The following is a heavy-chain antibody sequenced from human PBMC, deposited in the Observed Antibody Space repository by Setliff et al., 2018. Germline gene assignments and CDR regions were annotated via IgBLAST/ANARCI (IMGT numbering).Heavy chain of an antibody. CDR3: QGIVVVVAATRGDAFDI. CDR1: GYSISSGYY. V-gene: IGHV4-38-2*01. Sequence: SETLFLTCAVSGYSISSGYYWGWIRQPPGKGLEWIGSIYHSGSTYYNPSLKSRVTISVDTSKNQFSLKLSSVTAADTAVYYCQGIVVVVAATRGDAFDIWGQGTMVTVSS. CDR2: IYHSGST. J-gene: IGHJ3*02. D-gene: IGHD2-15*01.